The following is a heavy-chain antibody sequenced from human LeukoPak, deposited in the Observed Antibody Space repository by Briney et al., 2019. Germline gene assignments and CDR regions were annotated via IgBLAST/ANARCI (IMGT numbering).Heavy chain of an antibody. Sequence: GGSLRLSCAASGFTFSSYWMHWVRQAPGKGLVWVSRINGDGSSTSYADSVKGRFTISRDNAKNTLYLQMNSLRAEDTAVYYCARGPIRYGFDYWGQGTLVTVSS. J-gene: IGHJ4*02. V-gene: IGHV3-74*01. CDR3: ARGPIRYGFDY. CDR2: INGDGSST. D-gene: IGHD3-16*01. CDR1: GFTFSSYW.